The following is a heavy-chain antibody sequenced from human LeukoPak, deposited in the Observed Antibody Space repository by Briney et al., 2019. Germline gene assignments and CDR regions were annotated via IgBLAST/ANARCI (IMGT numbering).Heavy chain of an antibody. CDR3: ARDLLEWYFDY. CDR1: GFTVSSTY. J-gene: IGHJ4*02. V-gene: IGHV3-66*01. CDR2: IYSGGST. D-gene: IGHD3-3*01. Sequence: GGSLRLSCAASGFTVSSTYMSWVRQTPGKGLEWVSVIYSGGSTYYADSVKGRFTITRDNSKNTLYLQMNSLRAEDTAVYYCARDLLEWYFDYWGQGTLVTVSS.